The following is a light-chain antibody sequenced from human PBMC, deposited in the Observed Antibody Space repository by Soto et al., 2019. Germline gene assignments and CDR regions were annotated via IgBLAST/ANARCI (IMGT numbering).Light chain of an antibody. CDR2: DVS. CDR3: QQYDSFSVT. CDR1: QSISSW. J-gene: IGKJ1*01. Sequence: DIQVTQSPSTLSASVGDRVTITCRASQSISSWLAWYQQKPGKAPKLLIYDVSALKRGVPPRFSGSGSGTEFTLTISSLQPEDFATYYCQQYDSFSVTFGQRTKVDIK. V-gene: IGKV1-5*01.